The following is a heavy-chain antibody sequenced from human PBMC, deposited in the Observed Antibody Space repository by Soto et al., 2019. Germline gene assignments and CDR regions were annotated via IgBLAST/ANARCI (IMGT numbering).Heavy chain of an antibody. V-gene: IGHV1-69*01. CDR2: IIPIFGTA. CDR1: GGTFSSYA. J-gene: IGHJ4*02. CDR3: ARDALAAAGSQYDY. D-gene: IGHD6-13*01. Sequence: QVQLVQSGAEVKKPGSSVKVSCKASGGTFSSYAISWVRQAPGHGLEWMGGIIPIFGTAHYAQKFQGRVTITADESTSTAYMELSSLRSEDTDVYYCARDALAAAGSQYDYWGQGTLVPVSS.